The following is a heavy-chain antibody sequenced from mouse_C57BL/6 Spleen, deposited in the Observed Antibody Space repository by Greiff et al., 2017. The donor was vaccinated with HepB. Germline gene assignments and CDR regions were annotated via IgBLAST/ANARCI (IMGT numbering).Heavy chain of an antibody. J-gene: IGHJ1*03. Sequence: VKLMESGPELVKPGASVKISCKASGYAFSSSWMNWVKQRPGKGLEWIGRIYPGDGDTNYNGKFKGKATLTADKSSSTAYMQLSSLTSEDSAVYFCARRGFITTVVATRYFDVWGTGTTVTVSS. CDR3: ARRGFITTVVATRYFDV. CDR1: GYAFSSSW. V-gene: IGHV1-82*01. D-gene: IGHD1-1*01. CDR2: IYPGDGDT.